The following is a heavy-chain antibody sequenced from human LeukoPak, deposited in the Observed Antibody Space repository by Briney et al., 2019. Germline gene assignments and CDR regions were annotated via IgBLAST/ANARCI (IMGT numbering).Heavy chain of an antibody. D-gene: IGHD6-13*01. J-gene: IGHJ5*02. V-gene: IGHV3-48*03. CDR3: SRSGRLSSQRLNWFDP. CDR2: ISSSGYTI. CDR1: GFTFSSYE. Sequence: GGSLRLSCAASGFTFSSYEMNWVRQAPGKGREWVSYISSSGYTIYYADSVKGRFTISRDNAKNSLYLQMNSLRAEDTAVYYCSRSGRLSSQRLNWFDPWGQGTLVTVSS.